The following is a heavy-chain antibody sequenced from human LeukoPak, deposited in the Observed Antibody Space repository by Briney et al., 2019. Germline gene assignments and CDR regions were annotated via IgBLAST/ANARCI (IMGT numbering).Heavy chain of an antibody. V-gene: IGHV1-18*01. CDR3: ARDPHDYGDYGAPSAKSDP. CDR2: ISAYNGNT. J-gene: IGHJ5*02. CDR1: GYTFTSYG. Sequence: ASVKVSCKASGYTFTSYGISWVRQAPGQGLEWMGWISAYNGNTNYAQKLQGRVTMTTDTSTSTAYMELRSLRSDDTAVYYCARDPHDYGDYGAPSAKSDPWGQGTLVTVSS. D-gene: IGHD4-17*01.